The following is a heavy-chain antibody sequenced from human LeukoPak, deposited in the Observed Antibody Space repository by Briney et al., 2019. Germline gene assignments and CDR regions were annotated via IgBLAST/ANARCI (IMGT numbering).Heavy chain of an antibody. D-gene: IGHD1-26*01. CDR2: IYYSGNT. V-gene: IGHV4-39*01. CDR1: GGSITSASYY. J-gene: IGHJ5*02. Sequence: SETLSLTCTVSGGSITSASYYWDWVRQPPGKGLEWIGSIYYSGNTYYKPSLKGRVTISIDTSASQFSLNLRSVTAADTAVYFCARGPLYTESYAKTWFDAWGQGTLVTVSS. CDR3: ARGPLYTESYAKTWFDA.